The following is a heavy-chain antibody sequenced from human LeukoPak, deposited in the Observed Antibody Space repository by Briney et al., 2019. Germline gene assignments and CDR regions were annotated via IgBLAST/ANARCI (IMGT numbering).Heavy chain of an antibody. V-gene: IGHV3-30*18. D-gene: IGHD1-26*01. J-gene: IGHJ4*02. CDR2: ISHDGSNK. CDR3: AKCLYSGKFWTGKDYFDY. Sequence: GGSLRLSCAASGFTFSNYGMHWVRQAPGKGLEWVAVISHDGSNKYYADSVKGRFTISRDNSKNTLYLQMDSLRVEDTAVYYRAKCLYSGKFWTGKDYFDYWGQGTLVTVSS. CDR1: GFTFSNYG.